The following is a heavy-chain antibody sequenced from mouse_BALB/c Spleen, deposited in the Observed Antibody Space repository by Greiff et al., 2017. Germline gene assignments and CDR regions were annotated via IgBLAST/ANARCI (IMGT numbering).Heavy chain of an antibody. D-gene: IGHD2-4*01. CDR1: GFNIKDTY. J-gene: IGHJ4*01. Sequence: VQLQQSGAELVKPGASVKLSCTASGFNIKDTYMHWVKQRPEQGLEWIGRIDPANGNTKYDPKFQGKATITADTSSNTAYLQLSSLTSEDTAVYYCASMITTGYYYAMDYWGQGTSVTVSS. CDR2: IDPANGNT. CDR3: ASMITTGYYYAMDY. V-gene: IGHV14-3*02.